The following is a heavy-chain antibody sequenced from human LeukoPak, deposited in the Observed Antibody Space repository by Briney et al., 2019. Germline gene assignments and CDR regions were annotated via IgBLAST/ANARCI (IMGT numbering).Heavy chain of an antibody. CDR2: IYYSGST. CDR3: ARDRASWYSSSSRYYFDY. D-gene: IGHD6-6*01. CDR1: GGSINTYYY. J-gene: IGHJ4*02. Sequence: PSETLSLTCTVSGGSINTYYYWSWIRQPPGKGLEWIGYIYYSGSTYYNPSLKSRVTISVDTSKNQFSLKLSSVTAADTAVYYCARDRASWYSSSSRYYFDYWGQGTLVTVSS. V-gene: IGHV4-30-4*08.